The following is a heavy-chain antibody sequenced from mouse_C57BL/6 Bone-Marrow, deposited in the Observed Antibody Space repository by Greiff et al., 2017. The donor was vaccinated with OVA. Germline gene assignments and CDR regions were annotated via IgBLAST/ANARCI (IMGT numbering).Heavy chain of an antibody. V-gene: IGHV3-6*01. CDR2: ISYDGSN. CDR3: AMGAY. CDR1: GYSITSGYY. Sequence: EESGPGLVKPSQSLSLTCSVTGYSITSGYYWNLIRQPPGNLLERMGYISYDGSNNYNPSLKNRISITRDTSKIQFFLKLNSVATEDTATYYCAMGAYWGQGTLVTVSA. J-gene: IGHJ3*01.